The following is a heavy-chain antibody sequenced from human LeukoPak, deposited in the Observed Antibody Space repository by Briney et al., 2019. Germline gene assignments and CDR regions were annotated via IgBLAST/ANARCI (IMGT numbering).Heavy chain of an antibody. Sequence: SETLSLTCTVSGGSISSYYWSWIRQHPGKGLEWIGYIYYSGSTYYNPSLKSRVTISVDTSKNQFSLKLSSVTAADTAVYYCARERNSGSYVRGVDYWGQGTLVTVSS. CDR2: IYYSGST. CDR1: GGSISSYY. D-gene: IGHD1-26*01. J-gene: IGHJ4*02. V-gene: IGHV4-59*06. CDR3: ARERNSGSYVRGVDY.